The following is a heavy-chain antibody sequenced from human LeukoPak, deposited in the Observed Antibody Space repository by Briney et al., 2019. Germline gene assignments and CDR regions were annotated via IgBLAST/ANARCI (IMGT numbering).Heavy chain of an antibody. D-gene: IGHD3-10*01. CDR2: IIPTFGTA. V-gene: IGHV1-69*01. CDR1: GGTFSSYA. Sequence: AASVKVSCKASGGTFSSYAISWVRQAPGQGLEWMGGIIPTFGTANYAQKFQGRITITADESTSTAYMELSSLRSEDTAVYYCARGAYYGSGITYGMDVWGKGTTVTVSS. J-gene: IGHJ6*04. CDR3: ARGAYYGSGITYGMDV.